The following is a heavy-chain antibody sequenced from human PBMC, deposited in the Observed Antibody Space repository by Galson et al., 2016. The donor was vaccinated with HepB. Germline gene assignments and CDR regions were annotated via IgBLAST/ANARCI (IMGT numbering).Heavy chain of an antibody. J-gene: IGHJ4*02. V-gene: IGHV3-23*01. CDR2: ISGSGDIT. Sequence: SLRLSCAASGFHFSGYAMSWVRQAPGKGLEWVPSISGSGDITYNADSVKGRFTISRDNPKHTVYLQMNSLRVEDTAVYYCAKGGYYGSGVPWGFDYWGQGTLVIVSS. CDR1: GFHFSGYA. CDR3: AKGGYYGSGVPWGFDY. D-gene: IGHD3-10*01.